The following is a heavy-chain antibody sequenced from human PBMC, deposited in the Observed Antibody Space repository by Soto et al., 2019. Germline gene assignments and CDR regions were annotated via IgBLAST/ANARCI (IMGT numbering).Heavy chain of an antibody. D-gene: IGHD1-1*01. V-gene: IGHV3-30-3*01. J-gene: IGHJ6*02. Sequence: QVQLVESGGGVVQPGRSLRLSCAASGFTFSSYAMHWVRQAPGKGLEWVAVISYDGSNKYYAESVKGRFTISRDNSKNTLYLQMNRLSAEDTAVYYCARDRLRYNWNDFPYYYYGMDVWGQGTTVTVSS. CDR3: ARDRLRYNWNDFPYYYYGMDV. CDR2: ISYDGSNK. CDR1: GFTFSSYA.